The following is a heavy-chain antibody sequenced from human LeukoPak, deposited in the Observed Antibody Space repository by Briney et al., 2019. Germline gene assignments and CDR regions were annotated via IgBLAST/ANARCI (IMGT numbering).Heavy chain of an antibody. CDR3: TRGPIQQWPYYGMDV. D-gene: IGHD5-18*01. CDR1: GFTFGDHA. J-gene: IGHJ6*02. Sequence: GGSLRLSCTASGFTFGDHAMSWVRQAPGKGLEWVGFIRSKTYGGTTEYAASVKGRSTISRDDSKSIAYLQMNSLKTEDTAVYYCTRGPIQQWPYYGMDVWGQGTTVTVSS. CDR2: IRSKTYGGTT. V-gene: IGHV3-49*04.